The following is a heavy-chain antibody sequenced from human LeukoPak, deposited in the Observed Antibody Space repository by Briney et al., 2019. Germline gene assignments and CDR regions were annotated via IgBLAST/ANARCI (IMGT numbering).Heavy chain of an antibody. V-gene: IGHV3-23*01. CDR3: AKLPSRGYGTTALARYYFDY. D-gene: IGHD5-12*01. Sequence: GGSLRLSCAASGLAFSNYGMNWVRQAPGKGLEWVSTISASASSTYYVDSVRGRFTISRDNSKNTLYLQMNSLRAEDTAVYYCAKLPSRGYGTTALARYYFDYWGQGTLVTVSS. CDR2: ISASASST. CDR1: GLAFSNYG. J-gene: IGHJ4*02.